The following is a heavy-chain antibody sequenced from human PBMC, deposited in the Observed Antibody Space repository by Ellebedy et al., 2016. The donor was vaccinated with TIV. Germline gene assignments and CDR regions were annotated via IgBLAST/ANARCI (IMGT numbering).Heavy chain of an antibody. Sequence: GESLKISXAASGFSFSSYWMNWVRQAPGKGLEWVANIKLDGSEKNYVDSAKGRFIISRDNAKNSLYLQMNSLRAEDTAVYYCARDPRELYSGYESWGQGTLVTVSS. CDR2: IKLDGSEK. CDR3: ARDPRELYSGYES. D-gene: IGHD5-12*01. CDR1: GFSFSSYW. J-gene: IGHJ4*02. V-gene: IGHV3-7*01.